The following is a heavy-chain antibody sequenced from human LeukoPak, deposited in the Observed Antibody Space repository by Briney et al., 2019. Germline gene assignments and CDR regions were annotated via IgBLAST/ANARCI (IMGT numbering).Heavy chain of an antibody. D-gene: IGHD1-26*01. CDR2: FDPEDGET. CDR1: GYTLTELP. J-gene: IGHJ3*02. V-gene: IGHV1-24*01. Sequence: GASVKVSCKVSGYTLTELPMHWVRQAPGKGLEWMGGFDPEDGETIYAQKFQGRVTMTEDTSTDTAYMELSSLRSEDTAVYYCATDHSGSYYAFDIWGQGTMVTVSS. CDR3: ATDHSGSYYAFDI.